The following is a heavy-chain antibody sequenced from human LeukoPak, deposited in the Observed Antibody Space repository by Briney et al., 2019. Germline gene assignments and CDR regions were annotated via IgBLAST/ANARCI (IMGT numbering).Heavy chain of an antibody. Sequence: PGGSLRLSCVVSGFSVSNNYIIWVRQAPGNGLERVSVIYGDGRTSHSASVRGRFTISRDNSKNIVSLQMNNLRAKDTAVYYCARGRGLGVVSPYFDYWGQGTLVTVSS. J-gene: IGHJ4*02. D-gene: IGHD3-3*01. V-gene: IGHV3-53*01. CDR3: ARGRGLGVVSPYFDY. CDR1: GFSVSNNY. CDR2: IYGDGRT.